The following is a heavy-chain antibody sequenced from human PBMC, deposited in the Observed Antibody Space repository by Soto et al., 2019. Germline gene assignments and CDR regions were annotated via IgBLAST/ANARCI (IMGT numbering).Heavy chain of an antibody. CDR1: GYIFMNYA. Sequence: QVHLVQSGAEVKKPGASVKVSCKSSGYIFMNYAIHWVRQAPGQGFEWMGWIHAGDGKTKYPQSLQGRVTITRDTSASTVYMELSGLTSEDTAVSYCARVPRYTSDIVDVPAVMYEEWFDPWGQGTLVTVSS. J-gene: IGHJ5*02. CDR3: ARVPRYTSDIVDVPAVMYEEWFDP. V-gene: IGHV1-3*01. D-gene: IGHD2-15*01. CDR2: IHAGDGKT.